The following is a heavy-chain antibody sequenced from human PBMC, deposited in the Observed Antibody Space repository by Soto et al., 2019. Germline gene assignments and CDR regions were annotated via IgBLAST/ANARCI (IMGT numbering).Heavy chain of an antibody. CDR2: ISAYNGNT. J-gene: IGHJ6*02. D-gene: IGHD3-3*01. CDR3: ARAGDYDFWSGYYSPPYYYYGMDV. V-gene: IGHV1-18*01. Sequence: ASVKVSCKASGYTFTSYGISWVRQAPGQGLEWMGWISAYNGNTNYAQKLQGRVTMTTDTSTSTAYMELRSLRSDDTAVYYCARAGDYDFWSGYYSPPYYYYGMDVWGQGTTVTV. CDR1: GYTFTSYG.